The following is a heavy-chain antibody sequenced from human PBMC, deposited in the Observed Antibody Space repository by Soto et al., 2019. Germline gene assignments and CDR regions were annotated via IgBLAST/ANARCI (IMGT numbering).Heavy chain of an antibody. J-gene: IGHJ6*02. CDR2: INWNGGST. CDR3: ARKGLRVVTGYYYGMDV. V-gene: IGHV3-20*04. Sequence: GSLRLSCAASGFTFDDYGMSWVRQAPGKGLEWVSGINWNGGSTGYADSVKGRFTISRDNAKNSLYLQMNSLRAEDTALYYCARKGLRVVTGYYYGMDVWGQGTTVIVSS. CDR1: GFTFDDYG. D-gene: IGHD2-8*02.